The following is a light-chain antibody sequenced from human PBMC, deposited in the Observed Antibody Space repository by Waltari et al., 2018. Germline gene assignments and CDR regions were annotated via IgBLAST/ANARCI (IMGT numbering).Light chain of an antibody. CDR2: DVS. J-gene: IGLJ1*01. V-gene: IGLV2-14*03. Sequence: QSALTPPASVSGSPGPSITLPCPGTSSDVGGYNYVSWYQQHPGKAPKLMIYDVSNRPSGVSNRFSGSKSGNTASLTISGLQAEDEADYYCSSYTSSSTHRYVFGTGTKVTVL. CDR1: SSDVGGYNY. CDR3: SSYTSSSTHRYV.